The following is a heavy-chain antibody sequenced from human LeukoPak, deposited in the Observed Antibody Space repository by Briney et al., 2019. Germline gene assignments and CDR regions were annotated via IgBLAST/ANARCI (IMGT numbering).Heavy chain of an antibody. D-gene: IGHD4-11*01. CDR3: ARDLPPTTLTTGHDAFDI. V-gene: IGHV3-33*01. J-gene: IGHJ3*02. CDR1: GFTFSSFG. Sequence: PGRSLRLSCAASGFTFSSFGIHWVRQAPGKGLDWVAVIWYDGNNKYYADSVKGRFTISRDNSKNTLYLQMNSLRAEDTAVYYRARDLPPTTLTTGHDAFDIWGQGTMVTVSS. CDR2: IWYDGNNK.